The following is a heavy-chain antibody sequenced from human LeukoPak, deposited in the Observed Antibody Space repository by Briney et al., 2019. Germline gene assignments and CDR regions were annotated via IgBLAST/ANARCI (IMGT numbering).Heavy chain of an antibody. Sequence: PGGPLRLSCAASGFTFSSYWMHWVRQAPGEGLVWVSRINSDGTSASYADSVKGRFTISRDNAKNTLFLQMNSLRAEDTAVYYCAGDGRDGYNFNYYHAMDVWGQGTMVTVSS. J-gene: IGHJ6*02. D-gene: IGHD5-24*01. CDR3: AGDGRDGYNFNYYHAMDV. CDR2: INSDGTSA. CDR1: GFTFSSYW. V-gene: IGHV3-74*01.